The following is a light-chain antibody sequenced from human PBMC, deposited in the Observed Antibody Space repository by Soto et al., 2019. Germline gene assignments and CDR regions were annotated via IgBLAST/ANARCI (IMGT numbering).Light chain of an antibody. CDR2: EDN. V-gene: IGLV6-57*01. CDR3: QSYDATNQV. CDR1: SGSIASNY. J-gene: IGLJ3*02. Sequence: NFMLTQPHSVSDSAGKTVIISCTRSSGSIASNYVQWYQQRTGSSPTTVIYEDNQRPSGVPDRFSGSIDSSSNSASLTISGLETEDEADYFCQSYDATNQVFGGGTKLTVL.